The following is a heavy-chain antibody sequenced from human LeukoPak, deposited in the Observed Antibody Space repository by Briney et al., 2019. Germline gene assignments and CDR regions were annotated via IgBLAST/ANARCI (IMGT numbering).Heavy chain of an antibody. CDR3: VRGESGIQENSFDI. D-gene: IGHD2/OR15-2a*01. CDR1: GFTFGAYT. J-gene: IGHJ3*02. V-gene: IGHV3-21*04. Sequence: GGSLRLSCAASGFTFGAYTINWVRQAPGKGLEWVSCIFSRSESILYADSVKGRFTISRDNAKNSLYLQMNSLRVEDTAVYSCVRGESGIQENSFDIWGQGTLVTVSS. CDR2: IFSRSESI.